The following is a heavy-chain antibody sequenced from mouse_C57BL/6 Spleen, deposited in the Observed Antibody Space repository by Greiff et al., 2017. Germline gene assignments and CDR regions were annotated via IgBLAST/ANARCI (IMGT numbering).Heavy chain of an antibody. V-gene: IGHV1-9*01. CDR1: GYTFTGYW. CDR3: ARSVVATGGAMDY. CDR2: FLPGSGST. Sequence: VQLQQSGAELMKPGASVKLSCKATGYTFTGYWIEWVKQRPGHGLEWIGEFLPGSGSTNYNEKFKGKATFTADTSSNTAYMKHSSLTTEDSAIYYGARSVVATGGAMDYWGQGTSVTVSA. D-gene: IGHD1-1*01. J-gene: IGHJ4*01.